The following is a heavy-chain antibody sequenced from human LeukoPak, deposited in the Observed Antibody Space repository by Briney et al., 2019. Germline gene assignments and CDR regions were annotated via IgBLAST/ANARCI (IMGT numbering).Heavy chain of an antibody. CDR1: GYTFTNYD. CDR2: MNPKSGNT. V-gene: IGHV1-8*01. Sequence: ASVKVSCKTSGYTFTNYDINWVRQATGQGLEWMGWMNPKSGNTGSAQRCQGRVTMTRDTSISTAYMELSSLRSEDTAVYYCARVWGAIDYWGQGTLVTVSS. CDR3: ARVWGAIDY. J-gene: IGHJ4*02. D-gene: IGHD1-26*01.